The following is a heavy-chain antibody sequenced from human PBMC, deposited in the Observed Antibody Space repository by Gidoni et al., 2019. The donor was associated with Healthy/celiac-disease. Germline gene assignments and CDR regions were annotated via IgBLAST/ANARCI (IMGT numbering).Heavy chain of an antibody. V-gene: IGHV1-46*01. Sequence: QVQLVQSGAEVKKPGASVKVSCKASGYTFTSYYMHWVRQAPGQGLEWMGIINPSGGSTSYAQKFQGRVTMTRDTSTSTVYMELSSLRSEDTAVYYCARDGIVLMVYATPEEYYFDYWGQGTLVTVSS. D-gene: IGHD2-8*01. J-gene: IGHJ4*02. CDR1: GYTFTSYY. CDR3: ARDGIVLMVYATPEEYYFDY. CDR2: INPSGGST.